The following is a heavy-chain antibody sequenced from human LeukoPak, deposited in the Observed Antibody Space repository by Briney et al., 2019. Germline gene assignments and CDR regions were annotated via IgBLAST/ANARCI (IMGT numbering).Heavy chain of an antibody. CDR1: GYTFTGYY. D-gene: IGHD1-26*01. CDR2: INPSGGST. V-gene: IGHV1-46*01. J-gene: IGHJ4*02. CDR3: ARDGAEGAENLQFDY. Sequence: ASVKVSCKASGYTFTGYYMHWVRQAPGQGLEWMGIINPSGGSTSYAQKFQGRVTMTRDMSTSTVYMELSSLRSEDTAVYYCARDGAEGAENLQFDYWGQGTLVTVSS.